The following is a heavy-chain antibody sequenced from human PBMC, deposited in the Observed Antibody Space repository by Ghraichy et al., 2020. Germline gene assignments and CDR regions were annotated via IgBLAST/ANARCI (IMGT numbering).Heavy chain of an antibody. CDR1: GGSISSYY. D-gene: IGHD3-10*01. J-gene: IGHJ5*02. V-gene: IGHV4-59*08. Sequence: SETLSLTCTVSGGSISSYYWSWIRQPPGKGLEWIGYIYYSGSTNYNPSLKSRVTISVDTSKNQFSLKLSSVTAADTAVYYCARSEIIDYYGSGSLSPWGQGTLVTVSS. CDR3: ARSEIIDYYGSGSLSP. CDR2: IYYSGST.